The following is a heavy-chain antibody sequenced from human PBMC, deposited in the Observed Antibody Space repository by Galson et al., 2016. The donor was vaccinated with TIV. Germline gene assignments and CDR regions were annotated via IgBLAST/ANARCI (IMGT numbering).Heavy chain of an antibody. V-gene: IGHV1-69*13. CDR1: GKFINNYA. CDR2: IFPLFSTA. D-gene: IGHD5-18*01. Sequence: SVKVSCKASGKFINNYAINWVRQAPGQGLEWLGGIFPLFSTANYAQKFQGRVTITADESTSTVHTELSSLRSEDTAVYYCAKDRNTAMDTYHQYYGMDVWGQGTTVTVSS. CDR3: AKDRNTAMDTYHQYYGMDV. J-gene: IGHJ6*02.